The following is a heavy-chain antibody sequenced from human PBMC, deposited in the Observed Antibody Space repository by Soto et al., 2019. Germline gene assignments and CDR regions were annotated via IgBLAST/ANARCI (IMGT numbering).Heavy chain of an antibody. Sequence: GASVKVSCKASGYSFTGYYIHWVRQAPGQGLEWLGWINPASGSTNYAQNFQGWVTMTRDTSISTAYMDLSRLRSDDTAVYYCARDWGSWALDYWGQGTLVTVSS. CDR1: GYSFTGYY. CDR3: ARDWGSWALDY. V-gene: IGHV1-2*04. CDR2: INPASGST. J-gene: IGHJ4*02. D-gene: IGHD3-16*01.